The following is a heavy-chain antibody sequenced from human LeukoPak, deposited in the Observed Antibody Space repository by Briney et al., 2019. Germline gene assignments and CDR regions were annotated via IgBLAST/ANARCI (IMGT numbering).Heavy chain of an antibody. CDR1: GFTFSSYG. V-gene: IGHV3-23*01. J-gene: IGHJ4*02. CDR2: ISGSGDST. D-gene: IGHD2-8*01. CDR3: AKRYPYFANGVCYREGFDY. Sequence: GGSLRLSCAASGFTFSSYGMSWVRQAPGKGLEWVSGISGSGDSTYYADSVKGRFTISRDNSRNTVYLQMNSLTAEDTAVYYCAKRYPYFANGVCYREGFDYWGQGTLVTVSS.